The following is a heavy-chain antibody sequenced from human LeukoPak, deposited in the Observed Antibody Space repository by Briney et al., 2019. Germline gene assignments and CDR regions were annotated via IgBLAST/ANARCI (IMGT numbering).Heavy chain of an antibody. CDR2: IKQDGSEK. V-gene: IGHV3-7*01. CDR1: GFTFNSYW. J-gene: IGHJ4*02. Sequence: GGSLRLSCAASGFTFNSYWMCWVRQAPGKGLEWVANIKQDGSEKYYVDSKKGRFTISRDNAKNSLYLQMNSLRAEDTAVYYCARDKTTAGGPVDYWGQGTLVTVSS. D-gene: IGHD6-13*01. CDR3: ARDKTTAGGPVDY.